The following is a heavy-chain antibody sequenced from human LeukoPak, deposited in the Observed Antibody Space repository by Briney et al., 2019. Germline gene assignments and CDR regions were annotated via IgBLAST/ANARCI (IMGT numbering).Heavy chain of an antibody. Sequence: GGSLRLSCAVSGFPVSSNFMSWVRQAPGKGLQSVSIMFSGGSTDYADSVRGRFSISRDNSKNTLYLQMNGLRVEDTALYYCANEVRPNDYWGQGTLVTVSS. J-gene: IGHJ4*02. V-gene: IGHV3-53*01. CDR1: GFPVSSNF. CDR2: MFSGGST. D-gene: IGHD1-1*01. CDR3: ANEVRPNDY.